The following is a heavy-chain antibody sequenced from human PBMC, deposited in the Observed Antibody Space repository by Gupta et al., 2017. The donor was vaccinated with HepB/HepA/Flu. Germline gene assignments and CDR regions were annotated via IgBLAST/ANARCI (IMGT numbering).Heavy chain of an antibody. Sequence: QVQLVQSGAEVKKPGASVTVSCKASGYTFTVYYLHWVRQAPGQGLEWLGWIYPNSGDTNYAQEFQGRVTMTRDTSISTAYMELITLRSDDTAVYYCARVGIGSGWYNGLSGNFDYWGQGTLVTVSS. J-gene: IGHJ4*02. V-gene: IGHV1-2*02. D-gene: IGHD6-19*01. CDR1: GYTFTVYY. CDR2: IYPNSGDT. CDR3: ARVGIGSGWYNGLSGNFDY.